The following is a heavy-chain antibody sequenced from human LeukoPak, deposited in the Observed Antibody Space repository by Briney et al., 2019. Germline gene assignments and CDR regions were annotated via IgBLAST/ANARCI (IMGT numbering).Heavy chain of an antibody. CDR3: AKDRIDSYRAVGYDAFDI. V-gene: IGHV3-30*02. Sequence: PGGSLRPSCAAPGFIFSDYVMNWLRQAPGRGLEWVAYIRYDGSHKYYIDSVKGRFTISRDNSKNTLYLQMNSLRAEDTAVYYCAKDRIDSYRAVGYDAFDIWGQGTMVTVSS. CDR2: IRYDGSHK. J-gene: IGHJ3*02. CDR1: GFIFSDYV. D-gene: IGHD5-18*01.